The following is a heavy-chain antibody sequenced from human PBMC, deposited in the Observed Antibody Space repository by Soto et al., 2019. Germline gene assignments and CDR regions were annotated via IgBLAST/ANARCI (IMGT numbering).Heavy chain of an antibody. CDR2: ISGSGGST. Sequence: GSLRLSCAASGFTFSSYAMSWVRQAPGKGLEWVSAISGSGGSTYYADSVKGRFTISRDNSKNTLYLQMNSLRAEDTAVYYCAKDVAPYCSGGSCLLNWFDPWGQGTLVTVSS. D-gene: IGHD2-15*01. CDR3: AKDVAPYCSGGSCLLNWFDP. J-gene: IGHJ5*02. CDR1: GFTFSSYA. V-gene: IGHV3-23*01.